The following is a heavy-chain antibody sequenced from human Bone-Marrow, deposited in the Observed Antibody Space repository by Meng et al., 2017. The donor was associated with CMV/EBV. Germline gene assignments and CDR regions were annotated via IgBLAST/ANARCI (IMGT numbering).Heavy chain of an antibody. D-gene: IGHD4-17*01. J-gene: IGHJ6*02. V-gene: IGHV1-69*02. Sequence: SVKVSCKASGGTFSSYTISWVRQAPGQGLEWMGRIIPILGIANYAQKFQGRVTITADKSTSTAYMELRSLRSEDTAVYYCATRDDGDGMLYYYYFGMDVWGQGTTVTVSS. CDR1: GGTFSSYT. CDR2: IIPILGIA. CDR3: ATRDDGDGMLYYYYFGMDV.